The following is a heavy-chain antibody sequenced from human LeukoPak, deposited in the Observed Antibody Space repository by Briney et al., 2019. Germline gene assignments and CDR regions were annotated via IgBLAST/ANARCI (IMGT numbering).Heavy chain of an antibody. D-gene: IGHD6-19*01. CDR2: ISAYNGNT. Sequence: ASVKVSCKASGYTFTSYGITWVRQAPGQGLEWMGWISAYNGNTNYAQKLQGRVTMTTDTSTSTAYMELRSLRSDDTAVYYCASSSGWYLGSIGGYWGQGTLVTVSS. CDR1: GYTFTSYG. V-gene: IGHV1-18*01. J-gene: IGHJ4*02. CDR3: ASSSGWYLGSIGGY.